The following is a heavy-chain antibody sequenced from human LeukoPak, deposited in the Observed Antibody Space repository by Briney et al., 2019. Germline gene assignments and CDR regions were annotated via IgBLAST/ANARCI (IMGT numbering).Heavy chain of an antibody. V-gene: IGHV3-21*01. D-gene: IGHD4-17*01. Sequence: GGSLRLSCAASGFTFSTYSMNWVRQAPGKGLEWVSSISSGSSYISYADSVRGRFTVSRDNAKNSLYLQMNSLRAEDTAVYYCASIYGDHAVDFWGQGTLVTVSS. CDR2: ISSGSSYI. J-gene: IGHJ4*02. CDR3: ASIYGDHAVDF. CDR1: GFTFSTYS.